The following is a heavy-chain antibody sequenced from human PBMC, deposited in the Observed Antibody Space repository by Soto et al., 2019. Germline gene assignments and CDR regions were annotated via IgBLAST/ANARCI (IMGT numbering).Heavy chain of an antibody. CDR1: GFTFGSYA. J-gene: IGHJ4*02. CDR2: LYGNSGGI. CDR3: AKDAVAGDGLWLMDH. V-gene: IGHV3-23*01. D-gene: IGHD2-21*02. Sequence: EVQLLESGGGLVQPGGSLTLSCAASGFTFGSYAMTWVRQAPGKGLESVAGLYGNSGGIQYVDSVRGRFTIFRDNSNNIVFLHMRSLRVEDTAVYFCAKDAVAGDGLWLMDHWGQGTLVTVSS.